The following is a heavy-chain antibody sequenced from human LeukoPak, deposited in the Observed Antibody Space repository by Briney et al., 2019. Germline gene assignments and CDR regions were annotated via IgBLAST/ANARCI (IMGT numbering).Heavy chain of an antibody. V-gene: IGHV3-43D*03. CDR2: ISWDGGST. CDR1: GFTFNNYA. Sequence: GGSLRLSCAASGFTFNNYAMHWVRQAPGKGLEWVSLISWDGGSTYYADSVKGRFTISRDNSRSSLYLQMNSLKTEDTALYYCAKDFASTLVRGVISWGQGTLVTASS. D-gene: IGHD3-10*01. CDR3: AKDFASTLVRGVIS. J-gene: IGHJ4*02.